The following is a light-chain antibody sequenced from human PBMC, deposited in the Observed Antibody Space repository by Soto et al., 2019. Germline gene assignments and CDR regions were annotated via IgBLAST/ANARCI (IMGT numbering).Light chain of an antibody. CDR3: QHYNDWPLP. V-gene: IGKV3-11*01. CDR2: DAS. J-gene: IGKJ4*01. CDR1: LSVSVY. Sequence: VVLTLSPATLSLYQGERATXXXXTSLSVSVYLDSYQQKPGQAPRLLISDASNRATGIPARFSGSGSGTDFTLTISSLEAEDFAGYYCQHYNDWPLPFGGGSKV.